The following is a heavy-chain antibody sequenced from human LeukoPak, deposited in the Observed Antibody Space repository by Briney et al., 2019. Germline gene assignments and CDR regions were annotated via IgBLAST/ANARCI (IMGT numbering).Heavy chain of an antibody. J-gene: IGHJ6*03. CDR1: GFIVSSNY. D-gene: IGHD5-24*01. CDR3: ARSTRDGYNHYHYYYMDV. V-gene: IGHV3-53*01. CDR2: IYSGGHA. Sequence: GGSLRLSCAASGFIVSSNYMNWVRQAPGKGLEWVSVIYSGGHAYYTDSVKGRFTISRDNSNNTLYLHMNSLRPDDTAVYYCARSTRDGYNHYHYYYMDVWGKGTTVTVSS.